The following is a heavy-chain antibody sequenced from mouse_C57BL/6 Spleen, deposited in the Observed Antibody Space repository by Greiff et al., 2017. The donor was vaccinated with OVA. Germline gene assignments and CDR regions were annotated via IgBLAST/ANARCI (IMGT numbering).Heavy chain of an antibody. CDR2: ISYDGSN. CDR3: ARDLNYDGYYPYAMDY. V-gene: IGHV3-6*01. D-gene: IGHD2-3*01. CDR1: GYSITSGYY. Sequence: EVQLQESGPGLVKPSQSLSLTCSVTGYSITSGYYWNWIRQFPGNKLEWMGYISYDGSNNYNPSLKNRISITRDTSKNQFFLKLNSVTTEDTATYYCARDLNYDGYYPYAMDYWGQGTSVTVSS. J-gene: IGHJ4*01.